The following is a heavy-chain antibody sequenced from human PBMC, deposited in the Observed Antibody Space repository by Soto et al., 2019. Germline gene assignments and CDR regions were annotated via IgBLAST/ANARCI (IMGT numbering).Heavy chain of an antibody. V-gene: IGHV1-18*04. Sequence: GVSVEVCCKASGYTFINLALRWGQQAPGQGLQWIGCASGHTGNTKYQQKFKGRGTMPIQPSTTTAHMDLRSLTSADTAMYFCARDFYPLAYYFDYWGQGPLGTVSS. CDR3: ARDFYPLAYYFDY. J-gene: IGHJ4*02. CDR1: GYTFINLA. CDR2: ASGHTGNT.